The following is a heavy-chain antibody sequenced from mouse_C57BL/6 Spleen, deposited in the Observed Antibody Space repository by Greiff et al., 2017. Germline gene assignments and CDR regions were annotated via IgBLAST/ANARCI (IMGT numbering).Heavy chain of an antibody. CDR2: ISYDGSN. CDR1: GYSITSGYY. CDR3: ARDYDYDGYYFDY. J-gene: IGHJ2*01. V-gene: IGHV3-6*01. Sequence: ESGPGLVKPSQSLSLTCSVTGYSITSGYYWNWIRQFPGNKLEWMGYISYDGSNNYNPSLKNRISITRDTSKNQFFLKLNSVTTEDTATYYCARDYDYDGYYFDYWGQGTTLTVSS. D-gene: IGHD2-4*01.